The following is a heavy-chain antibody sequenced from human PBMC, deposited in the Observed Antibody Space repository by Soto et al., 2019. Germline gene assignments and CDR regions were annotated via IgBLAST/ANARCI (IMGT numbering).Heavy chain of an antibody. D-gene: IGHD6-19*01. Sequence: GSLRLSCAASGFTFSSYGMHWVRQAPGKGLEWVAVIWDDGSNKYYADSVKGRLTISRDNSKNTLYLQMNSPRAEDTAVYYRARTTRGGAVALNYGMDVWGQGTTVTVSS. CDR1: GFTFSSYG. J-gene: IGHJ6*02. CDR3: ARTTRGGAVALNYGMDV. V-gene: IGHV3-33*01. CDR2: IWDDGSNK.